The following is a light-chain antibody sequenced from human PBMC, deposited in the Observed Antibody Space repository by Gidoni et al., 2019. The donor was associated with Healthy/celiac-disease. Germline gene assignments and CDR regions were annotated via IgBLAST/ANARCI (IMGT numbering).Light chain of an antibody. CDR3: QQYGSSPTT. J-gene: IGKJ1*01. Sequence: IVLTQSTGTLSLSPGERATLSCRASQSVSSSYLAWYQQTPGQAPRLLIYGASSRATGIPDMFSGSGSGTDFTLTISRLEPEDFAVYYCQQYGSSPTTYGQGTKVEIK. V-gene: IGKV3-20*01. CDR1: QSVSSSY. CDR2: GAS.